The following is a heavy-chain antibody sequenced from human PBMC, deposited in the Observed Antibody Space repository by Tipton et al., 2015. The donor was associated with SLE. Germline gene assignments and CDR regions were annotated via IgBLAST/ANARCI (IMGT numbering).Heavy chain of an antibody. CDR2: ISYTGTT. CDR1: GGSFSGYY. CDR3: ARLADYRGESY. V-gene: IGHV4-34*01. Sequence: TLSLTCAVYGGSFSGYYWNWIRQPPGKGLEWIASISYTGTTFYNPSLKSRVTISVDTSKNQFSLNLSSVNAADAAVYYCARLADYRGESYWGQGTLVTVSS. D-gene: IGHD4-11*01. J-gene: IGHJ4*02.